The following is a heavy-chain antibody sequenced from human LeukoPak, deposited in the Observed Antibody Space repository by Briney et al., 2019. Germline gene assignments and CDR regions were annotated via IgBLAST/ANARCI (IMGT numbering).Heavy chain of an antibody. J-gene: IGHJ4*02. D-gene: IGHD2-21*02. Sequence: ASVTVSFTASGYTFTSCYMHWVRQAPAQGLEWMGMINPSGGSTSYAQKFQGRVTMTRDTSTSTVYMELSSLRSEDTAVYYCARDGWAIVVVTATFPYYFDYWGQGTLVTVSS. CDR1: GYTFTSCY. CDR3: ARDGWAIVVVTATFPYYFDY. CDR2: INPSGGST. V-gene: IGHV1-46*01.